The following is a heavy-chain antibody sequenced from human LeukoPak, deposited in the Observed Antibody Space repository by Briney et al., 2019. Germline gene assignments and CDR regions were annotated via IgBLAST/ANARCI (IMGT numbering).Heavy chain of an antibody. V-gene: IGHV4-59*01. CDR2: IYYSGST. D-gene: IGHD3-22*01. J-gene: IGHJ4*02. CDR1: GGSISSYY. Sequence: SETLSLTCTVSGGSISSYYWSWIRQPPGKGLEWIGYIYYSGSTNYNPSLKSRVTISVDTSKNQFSLKLSSVTAADTAVYYCARDRHKYNYGGSGYPPYWGQGTLVTVSS. CDR3: ARDRHKYNYGGSGYPPY.